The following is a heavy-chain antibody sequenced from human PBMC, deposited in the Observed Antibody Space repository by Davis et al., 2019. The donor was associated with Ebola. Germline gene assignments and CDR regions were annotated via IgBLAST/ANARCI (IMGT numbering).Heavy chain of an antibody. D-gene: IGHD3-3*01. Sequence: GESLKISCAASGFTFSSYAMHWVRQAPGKGLEWVAVISYDGSNKYYADSVKGRFTISRDNSKKTLYLQMTSLRAEDTAVYYCAKSGLSFGVVKYHYGMDVWGKGTTVTVSS. J-gene: IGHJ6*04. CDR1: GFTFSSYA. CDR3: AKSGLSFGVVKYHYGMDV. CDR2: ISYDGSNK. V-gene: IGHV3-30-3*02.